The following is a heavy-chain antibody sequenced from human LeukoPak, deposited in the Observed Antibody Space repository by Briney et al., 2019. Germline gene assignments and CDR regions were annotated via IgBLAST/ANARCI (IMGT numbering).Heavy chain of an antibody. J-gene: IGHJ4*02. CDR1: GFTFSNYA. CDR3: AKGSASSRPYYFDY. Sequence: PGGSLRLSCAASGFTFSNYAMSWVRQAPGKELEWFSAITDSGGDTYYADSVKGRLTISRDNSKNTLELQMSSLRAEDTAVYYCAKGSASSRPYYFDYWGQGALVTVSS. CDR2: ITDSGGDT. D-gene: IGHD2-15*01. V-gene: IGHV3-23*01.